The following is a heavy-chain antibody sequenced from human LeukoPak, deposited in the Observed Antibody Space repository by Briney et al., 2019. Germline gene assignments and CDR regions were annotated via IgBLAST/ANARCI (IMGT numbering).Heavy chain of an antibody. J-gene: IGHJ6*02. V-gene: IGHV4-4*07. Sequence: SETLSLTCTVSGGSISSYYWSWIRQLAGKGLEWIGRIYTSGSTNFNPSLKSRVTMSVDTSKTQFSLKMSSVTAEDTAVSYCARVNSSDSSGLNYYYYGMDVWGQGTTVTASS. CDR1: GGSISSYY. CDR2: IYTSGST. CDR3: ARVNSSDSSGLNYYYYGMDV. D-gene: IGHD3-22*01.